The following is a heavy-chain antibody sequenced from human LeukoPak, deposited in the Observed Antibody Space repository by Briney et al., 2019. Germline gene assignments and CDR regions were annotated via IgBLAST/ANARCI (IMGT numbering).Heavy chain of an antibody. V-gene: IGHV1-69*05. CDR1: GGTFSSCA. CDR2: FIPIFGTA. CDR3: ARGSLYCSSTSCYSPGYYYYYMDV. D-gene: IGHD2-2*01. J-gene: IGHJ6*03. Sequence: SVKVSCKASGGTFSSCAISWVRQAPGQGLEWMGGFIPIFGTANYAQKFQGRVTITTDESTSTAYMELSSLRSEDTAVYYCARGSLYCSSTSCYSPGYYYYYMDVWGKGTTVTVSS.